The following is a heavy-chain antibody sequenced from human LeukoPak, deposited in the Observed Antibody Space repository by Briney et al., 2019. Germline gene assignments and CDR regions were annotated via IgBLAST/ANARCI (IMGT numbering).Heavy chain of an antibody. Sequence: PSETQSLTCVVYGVSFSGYYWRWIRQSPGKGLEWIGEINHRGSTNYNPSLKSRVTISVDTSKNQFSLKLSSVTAADTAVYYCARLIYPDAFDIWGQGTMVTVSS. CDR3: ARLIYPDAFDI. CDR2: INHRGST. CDR1: GVSFSGYY. V-gene: IGHV4-34*01. J-gene: IGHJ3*02. D-gene: IGHD2-2*02.